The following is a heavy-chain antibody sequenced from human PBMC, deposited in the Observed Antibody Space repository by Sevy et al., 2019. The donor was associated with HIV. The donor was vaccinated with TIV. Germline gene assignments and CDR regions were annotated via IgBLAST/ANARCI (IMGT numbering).Heavy chain of an antibody. CDR3: ARDQGYFDY. Sequence: GGSRRLSCAASGFTFSSYWLSWVRQAPGKGLEWVANIKQDGSGKYYVDFVIGRLTSSRDNAKNSLNLQMNSLRAKDTAGYYCARDQGYFDYWGQGTLVTVSS. V-gene: IGHV3-7*03. CDR1: GFTFSSYW. J-gene: IGHJ4*03. CDR2: IKQDGSGK.